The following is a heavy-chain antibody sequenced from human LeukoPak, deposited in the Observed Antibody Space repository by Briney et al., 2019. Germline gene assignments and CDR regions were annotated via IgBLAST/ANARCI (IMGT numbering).Heavy chain of an antibody. CDR2: INPNSGGT. J-gene: IGHJ4*02. V-gene: IGHV1-2*04. D-gene: IGHD2-2*01. Sequence: ASVKVSCKASGYTFTGYYMHWVRQAPGQGLEWMGWINPNSGGTTYAQKFQGWVTMARDTSISTAYMELSRLRSDDTAVYYCAREDRYCSSTSCYWARFDYWGQGTLVTVSS. CDR3: AREDRYCSSTSCYWARFDY. CDR1: GYTFTGYY.